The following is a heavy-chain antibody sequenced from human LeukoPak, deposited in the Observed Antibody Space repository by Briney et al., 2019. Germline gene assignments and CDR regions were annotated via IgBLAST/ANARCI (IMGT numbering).Heavy chain of an antibody. V-gene: IGHV5-51*01. CDR3: VRSPACSSGTCYPNWFDP. CDR1: GYSFTNNW. Sequence: GESLKISCKGSGYSFTNNWIGWVRQMPGKGLEWMGITYPGDSNTRYSPSFQVQVTISADKSISSAYLQWSSLKASDTAMYYCVRSPACSSGTCYPNWFDPWGQGTLVTVSS. J-gene: IGHJ5*02. CDR2: TYPGDSNT. D-gene: IGHD2-15*01.